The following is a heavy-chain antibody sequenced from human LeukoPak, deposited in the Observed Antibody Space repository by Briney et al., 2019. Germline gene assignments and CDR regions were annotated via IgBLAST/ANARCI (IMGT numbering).Heavy chain of an antibody. Sequence: SETLSLTCTVSGGSVSSGSYYWSWIRQPPGKGLEWIGYIYYSGSTNYNPSLKSRVTISVDTSKNQFSLKLSSVTAADTAVYYCARLRTGTTSGTDYWGQGTLVTVSS. CDR2: IYYSGST. V-gene: IGHV4-61*01. CDR3: ARLRTGTTSGTDY. D-gene: IGHD1-7*01. CDR1: GGSVSSGSYY. J-gene: IGHJ4*02.